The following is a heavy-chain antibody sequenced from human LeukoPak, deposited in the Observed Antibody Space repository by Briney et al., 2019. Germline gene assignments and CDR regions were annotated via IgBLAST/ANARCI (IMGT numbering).Heavy chain of an antibody. Sequence: SQTLSLTCTVSGGSISSGDYYWSWIRQPPGKGLEWIGYIYYSGSTYYNPSLKSRVTISVDTSKNQFSLKLSSVTAADTAVYYCARGGAIRMGAFDIWGQGTMVTVSS. CDR2: IYYSGST. CDR3: ARGGAIRMGAFDI. D-gene: IGHD3-10*01. CDR1: GGSISSGDYY. V-gene: IGHV4-30-4*01. J-gene: IGHJ3*02.